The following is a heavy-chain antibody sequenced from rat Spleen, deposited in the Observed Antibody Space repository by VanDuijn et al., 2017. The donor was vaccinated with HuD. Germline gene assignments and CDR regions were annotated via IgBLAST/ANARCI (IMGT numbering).Heavy chain of an antibody. V-gene: IGHV5-29*01. J-gene: IGHJ2*01. Sequence: EVQLVESGGGLVQPGRSMKLSCAALGFSFSNYYMAWVRQAPTKGLEWVATISYDGISTYYRDSVRGRFTISSDNAKTTLYLQMDSLRSEDTASYYCVRHGYTRYYFDYWGQGVMVTVSS. CDR3: VRHGYTRYYFDY. D-gene: IGHD1-9*01. CDR1: GFSFSNYY. CDR2: ISYDGIST.